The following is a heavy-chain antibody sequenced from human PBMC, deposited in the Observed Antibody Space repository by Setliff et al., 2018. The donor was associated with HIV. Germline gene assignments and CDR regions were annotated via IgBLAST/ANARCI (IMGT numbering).Heavy chain of an antibody. CDR3: AREALAWYHYDSSGYSNWFDP. CDR1: GDSISRSRYY. D-gene: IGHD3-22*01. J-gene: IGHJ5*02. Sequence: SETLSLTCVVSGDSISRSRYYWGWIRQPPGKGLEWIGSFYYSGSTSYNPSLKSRVTLTTDTSTSTAYMELRSLRSDDTAVYYCAREALAWYHYDSSGYSNWFDPWGQGTLVTVSS. V-gene: IGHV4-39*02. CDR2: FYYSGST.